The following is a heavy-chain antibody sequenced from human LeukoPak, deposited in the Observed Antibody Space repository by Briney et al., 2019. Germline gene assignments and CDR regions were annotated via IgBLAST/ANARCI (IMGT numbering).Heavy chain of an antibody. CDR2: ISGSGGST. Sequence: GGSLRLSCAASGFTFSSYAMSWVRQAPGKGLEWVSAISGSGGSTYYADSVKGRFTISRDNSKNTLYLQMDSLRAEDTAVYYCARNRGWLQFDYWGQGTLVTVSS. CDR3: ARNRGWLQFDY. J-gene: IGHJ4*02. CDR1: GFTFSSYA. V-gene: IGHV3-23*01. D-gene: IGHD5-12*01.